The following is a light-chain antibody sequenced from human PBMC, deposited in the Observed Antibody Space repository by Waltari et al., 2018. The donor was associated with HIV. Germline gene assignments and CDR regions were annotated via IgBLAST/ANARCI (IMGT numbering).Light chain of an antibody. CDR2: AAS. CDR3: QKSHSNPFT. Sequence: DIQMTQSPSSLSASVGDRVTITCRTSQSISSYLNWYQQKPGKAPKLLIYAASSLQSGVPSRFSGSGSGTDFTLTISSLQPEDFATYYCQKSHSNPFTFGPGTKVEIK. J-gene: IGKJ3*01. CDR1: QSISSY. V-gene: IGKV1-39*01.